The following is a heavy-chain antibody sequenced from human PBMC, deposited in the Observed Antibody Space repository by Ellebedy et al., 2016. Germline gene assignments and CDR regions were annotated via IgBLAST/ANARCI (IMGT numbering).Heavy chain of an antibody. J-gene: IGHJ2*01. D-gene: IGHD1-26*01. V-gene: IGHV5-51*01. CDR1: GYIFSNYW. CDR2: IYPDDSDT. CDR3: ARRPRERLNYWHFDL. Sequence: GESLKISXQASGYIFSNYWIGWVRQKPGKGLEWMGIIYPDDSDTKYSPSFQGQVTISADRSISTAYLQWSSLKASDTAMYYCARRPRERLNYWHFDLWGRGTLITVSS.